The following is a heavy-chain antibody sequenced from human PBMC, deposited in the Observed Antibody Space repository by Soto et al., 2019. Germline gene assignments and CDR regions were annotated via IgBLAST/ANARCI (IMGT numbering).Heavy chain of an antibody. CDR1: GGSISSGGYY. D-gene: IGHD3-3*01. CDR3: ALRITIFGVVNRAFDI. Sequence: ASETLSLTCTVSGGSISSGGYYWSWIRQHPGKGLEWIGYIYYSGSTYYNPSLESRVTISVDTSKNQFSLKLSSVTAADTAVYYCALRITIFGVVNRAFDIWGQGTMVTVSS. CDR2: IYYSGST. V-gene: IGHV4-31*03. J-gene: IGHJ3*02.